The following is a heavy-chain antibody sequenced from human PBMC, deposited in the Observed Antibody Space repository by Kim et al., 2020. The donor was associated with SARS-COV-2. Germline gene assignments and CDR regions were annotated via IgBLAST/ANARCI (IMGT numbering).Heavy chain of an antibody. CDR2: IRSKAYGGTT. CDR3: TRATQRFGWLVRFYYYYMDV. CDR1: GFTFGDYA. D-gene: IGHD6-19*01. V-gene: IGHV3-49*04. J-gene: IGHJ6*03. Sequence: GGSLRLSCTASGFTFGDYAMSWVRQAPGKGLEWVGFIRSKAYGGTTEYAASVKGRFTISRDDSKSIAYLQMNSLKTEDTAVYYCTRATQRFGWLVRFYYYYMDVWGKGTTVTVSS.